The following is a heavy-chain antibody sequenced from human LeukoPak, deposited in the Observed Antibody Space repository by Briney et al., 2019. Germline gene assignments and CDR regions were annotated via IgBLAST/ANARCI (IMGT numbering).Heavy chain of an antibody. D-gene: IGHD3-3*01. V-gene: IGHV4-39*07. J-gene: IGHJ4*02. CDR2: IYYSGST. CDR3: ARDRITTPGFDY. Sequence: GSLRLSCAASGFTFSNYAMSWVRRAPGKGLEWIGSIYYSGSTYYNPSLKSRVTISVDTSKNQFSLKLSSVTAADTAVYYCARDRITTPGFDYWGQGTLVTVSS. CDR1: GFTFSNYA.